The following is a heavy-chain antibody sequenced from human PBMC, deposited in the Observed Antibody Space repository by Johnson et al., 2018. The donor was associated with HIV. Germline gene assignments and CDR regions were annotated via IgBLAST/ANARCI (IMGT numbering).Heavy chain of an antibody. D-gene: IGHD2-21*01. CDR1: GFTFSSYA. Sequence: QVQLVESGGGVVQPGRSLRLSCAASGFTFSSYAMHWVRQAPGKGLEWVAVISYDGSNKYYAESVKGRFTISRDNSKNTLYLQMNSLRAEDTAVYYCARGYGVVIALLDAFDIWGQGTMVTVSS. CDR3: ARGYGVVIALLDAFDI. V-gene: IGHV3-30*04. J-gene: IGHJ3*02. CDR2: ISYDGSNK.